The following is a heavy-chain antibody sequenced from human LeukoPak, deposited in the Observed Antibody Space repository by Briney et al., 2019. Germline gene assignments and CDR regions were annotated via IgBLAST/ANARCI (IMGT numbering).Heavy chain of an antibody. Sequence: SETLSLTCAVSGGSFSGYYWSWIRQPPGKGLEWIGEINHSGSTNYNPSLKSRVTISVDTSKNQFSLNLSSVTAADTAVYFCARGRYSFGYWGQGTLVTVS. CDR2: INHSGST. CDR1: GGSFSGYY. J-gene: IGHJ4*02. D-gene: IGHD5-18*01. CDR3: ARGRYSFGY. V-gene: IGHV4-34*01.